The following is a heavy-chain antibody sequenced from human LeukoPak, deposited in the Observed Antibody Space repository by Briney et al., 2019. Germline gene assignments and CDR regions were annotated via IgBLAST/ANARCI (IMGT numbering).Heavy chain of an antibody. D-gene: IGHD4-17*01. CDR2: MNPRSGNT. Sequence: ASVKVSCKASGYTFTSYDINWVRQATGQGLEWMGWMNPRSGNTGYAQNFQGGVTMTRNTSITTSYMELSSLRSEDTAVYYCARASRTYYGDYLYYFDSWGQGTQVTVSS. CDR1: GYTFTSYD. J-gene: IGHJ4*02. V-gene: IGHV1-8*01. CDR3: ARASRTYYGDYLYYFDS.